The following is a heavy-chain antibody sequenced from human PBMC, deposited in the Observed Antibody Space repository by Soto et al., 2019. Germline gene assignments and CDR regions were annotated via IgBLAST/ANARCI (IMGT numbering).Heavy chain of an antibody. J-gene: IGHJ4*02. V-gene: IGHV4-30-4*01. CDR2: IYDGGRT. CDR3: ARGPSGDKVDS. D-gene: IGHD7-27*01. Sequence: QVQLQESGPGLVKPSQTLSLTCTVSGGSISTVDYWWSWIRQSPDMGLEWIGHIYDGGRTYNNPSLESRVTMSVDTSKSQLSLTLSSVSAADTAVYCCARGPSGDKVDSWGQGTLVTVSS. CDR1: GGSISTVDYW.